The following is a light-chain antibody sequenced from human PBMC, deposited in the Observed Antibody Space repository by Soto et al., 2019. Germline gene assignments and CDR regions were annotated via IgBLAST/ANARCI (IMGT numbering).Light chain of an antibody. CDR3: QQYFATLWT. J-gene: IGKJ1*01. V-gene: IGKV4-1*01. CDR2: WAS. Sequence: DIVMTQSPDSLAVSLGERATINCKSSQSLVYSANNKNYLAWYQQKPGQPPKLLIYWASAREPGVPDRFSGSGSGTDFTLTISSLQAEDVAVYYCQQYFATLWTFGQGTKVEVK. CDR1: QSLVYSANNKNY.